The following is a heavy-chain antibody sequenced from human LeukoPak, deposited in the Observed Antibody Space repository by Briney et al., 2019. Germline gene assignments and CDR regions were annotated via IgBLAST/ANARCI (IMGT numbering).Heavy chain of an antibody. V-gene: IGHV3-7*01. CDR2: IKQDGSEK. CDR3: ARDVVGSLDY. Sequence: GGPLRLSCAASGLTFRRDWMSWVRQAPGKGLEWVAMIKQDGSEKHYVDSVKGRFTISSDNTKNSLNLQMNSLRAEDTAVYYCARDVVGSLDYWGLGTLVTVSS. D-gene: IGHD2-15*01. J-gene: IGHJ4*02. CDR1: GLTFRRDW.